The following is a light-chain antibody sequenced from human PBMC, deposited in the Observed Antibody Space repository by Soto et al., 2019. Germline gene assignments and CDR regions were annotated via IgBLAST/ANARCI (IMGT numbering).Light chain of an antibody. V-gene: IGKV3-15*01. CDR1: QSVSSN. Sequence: EIVMTQSPATLSVSPGARATLSCRASQSVSSNLAWYQQKPGQAPRLLIYGASTRATGIPARFIGSGSGTEFTLTISSLQSEDFAVDDCQQYNNWRTFGQGTKVDIK. CDR3: QQYNNWRT. J-gene: IGKJ1*01. CDR2: GAS.